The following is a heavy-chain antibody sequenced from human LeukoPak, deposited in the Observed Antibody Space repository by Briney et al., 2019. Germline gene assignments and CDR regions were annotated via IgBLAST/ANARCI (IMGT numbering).Heavy chain of an antibody. CDR3: ARRGQDY. Sequence: GSVEVSCKASGYTFTGYYMHWVRQTPGQGLEWMGWIKPNSGGTNYAQKFQGRVTMTTDTSISTAYMELSRLRSDDTAVYYCARRGQDYWGQGTLVTVSS. CDR2: IKPNSGGT. CDR1: GYTFTGYY. V-gene: IGHV1-2*02. J-gene: IGHJ4*02. D-gene: IGHD3-10*01.